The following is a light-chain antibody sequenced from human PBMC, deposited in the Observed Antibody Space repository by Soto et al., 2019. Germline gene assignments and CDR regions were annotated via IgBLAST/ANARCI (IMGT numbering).Light chain of an antibody. J-gene: IGKJ1*01. CDR2: GAS. Sequence: EIVLTQSPGTLSLSPGERATLSCRASQSLSRSHLAWYQHKPGQAPMVLIYGASNRATGIPGRFSGSASGTYFTLTISRLEAEYVVLYYCHQYGSSPWTFGQGTKVEIK. CDR3: HQYGSSPWT. V-gene: IGKV3-20*01. CDR1: QSLSRSH.